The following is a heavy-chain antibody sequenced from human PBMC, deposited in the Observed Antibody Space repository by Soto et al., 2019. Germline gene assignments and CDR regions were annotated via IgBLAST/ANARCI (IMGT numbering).Heavy chain of an antibody. Sequence: PSETLSLTCTVSGGSISTYYWSWIRQSPGKGLEWIGYMYYSGSTNYNPSLKSRVTISVDRSKNQFSLKLSSVTAADTALYYCARSSYDAILVPFGYWGQGALVTVSS. J-gene: IGHJ4*02. CDR2: MYYSGST. V-gene: IGHV4-59*01. CDR1: GGSISTYY. CDR3: ARSSYDAILVPFGY. D-gene: IGHD2-8*01.